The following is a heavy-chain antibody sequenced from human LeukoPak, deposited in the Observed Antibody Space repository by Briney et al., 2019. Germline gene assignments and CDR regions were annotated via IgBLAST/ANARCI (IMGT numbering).Heavy chain of an antibody. CDR3: ARDHAVAGTSWFDP. J-gene: IGHJ5*02. V-gene: IGHV1-69*05. Sequence: SVKVSCKASGGTFSSYAISWVRQAPGQGLEWMGGSIPIFGTANYAQKFQGRVTITTDESTSTAYMELSSLRSEDTAVYYCARDHAVAGTSWFDPWGQGTLVTVSS. CDR2: SIPIFGTA. D-gene: IGHD6-19*01. CDR1: GGTFSSYA.